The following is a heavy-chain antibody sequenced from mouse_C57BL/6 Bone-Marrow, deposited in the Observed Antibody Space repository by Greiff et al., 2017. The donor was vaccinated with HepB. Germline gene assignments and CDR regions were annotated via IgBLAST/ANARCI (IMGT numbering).Heavy chain of an antibody. CDR3: ARTGGYYGYFDY. CDR2: IWSGGST. J-gene: IGHJ2*01. CDR1: GFSLTSYG. Sequence: VQLQQSGPGLVQPSQSLSITCTVSGFSLTSYGVHWVRQSPGKGLEWLGVIWSGGSTDYNAAFISRLSISKDNSKSQVFFKMNSLQADDTAIYYCARTGGYYGYFDYWGQGTTLTVSS. D-gene: IGHD2-3*01. V-gene: IGHV2-2*01.